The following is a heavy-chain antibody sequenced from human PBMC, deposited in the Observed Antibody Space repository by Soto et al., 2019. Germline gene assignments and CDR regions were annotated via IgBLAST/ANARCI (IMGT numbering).Heavy chain of an antibody. CDR3: ARVDGAY. CDR2: INPGNANT. CDR1: GYTFSSYA. D-gene: IGHD2-2*03. Sequence: QVQLVQSGAEETKPGASVKVSCTTSGYTFSSYAIHWVRQAPGQGLEWMGWINPGNANTKNSQKFQGRVTITSDTSASTAYMELSSLTSEDTAVYYCARVDGAYWGQGTLVTVSS. V-gene: IGHV1-3*05. J-gene: IGHJ4*02.